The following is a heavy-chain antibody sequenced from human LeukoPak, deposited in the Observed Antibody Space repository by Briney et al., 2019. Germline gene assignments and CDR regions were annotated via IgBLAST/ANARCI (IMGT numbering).Heavy chain of an antibody. CDR3: ARGGYYYDSLVDY. V-gene: IGHV3-7*01. CDR1: GFTFGSYW. CDR2: IKQDGSEK. D-gene: IGHD3-22*01. Sequence: GGSLRLSCAASGFTFGSYWMSWVRQAPGKGLEWVANIKQDGSEKYYVDSVKGRFTISRDNAKNSLYLQMNSLRAEDTAVYYCARGGYYYDSLVDYWGQGTLVTVSS. J-gene: IGHJ4*02.